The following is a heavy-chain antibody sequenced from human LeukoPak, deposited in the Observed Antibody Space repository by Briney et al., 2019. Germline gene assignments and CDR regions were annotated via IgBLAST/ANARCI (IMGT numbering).Heavy chain of an antibody. Sequence: ASVRVSCKASGYTFTGSYMHWVRQAPGQGLEWMGWINPNSGGAKYAQKFQGRVTMTRDTSITTAYMELSRLRSDDTAVYYCARDNSVGDIAWWFDPWGQGTLVTVSS. CDR2: INPNSGGA. CDR1: GYTFTGSY. CDR3: ARDNSVGDIAWWFDP. V-gene: IGHV1-2*02. D-gene: IGHD1-26*01. J-gene: IGHJ5*02.